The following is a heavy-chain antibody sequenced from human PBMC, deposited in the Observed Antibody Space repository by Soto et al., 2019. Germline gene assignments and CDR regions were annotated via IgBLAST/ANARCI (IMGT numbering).Heavy chain of an antibody. Sequence: PSETLSLTCTVSGGSVSSGNYYWSWIRQPPGKGLEWIGYIYYSGSTNYNPSLKSRVTISVDTSKNQFSLKLSSVTAADTAVYYCARDSLVGATSSGWFDPRGQGTLVTVSS. V-gene: IGHV4-61*01. CDR1: GGSVSSGNYY. CDR2: IYYSGST. D-gene: IGHD1-26*01. J-gene: IGHJ5*02. CDR3: ARDSLVGATSSGWFDP.